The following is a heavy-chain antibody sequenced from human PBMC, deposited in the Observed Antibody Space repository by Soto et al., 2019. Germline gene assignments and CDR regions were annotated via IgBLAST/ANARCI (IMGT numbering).Heavy chain of an antibody. D-gene: IGHD6-19*01. CDR1: GGSISTYY. J-gene: IGHJ4*02. CDR3: ARVPLRYSSSHNFDS. V-gene: IGHV4-59*01. Sequence: SETLSLTCTVSGGSISTYYWSWIRQVPGKGLEWIGHTHNNGRTNYIYSPSLKSRVTLSVDTSKHQFSLKLSSVTAADTAVYYCARVPLRYSSSHNFDSWGQGALVTVSS. CDR2: THNNGRT.